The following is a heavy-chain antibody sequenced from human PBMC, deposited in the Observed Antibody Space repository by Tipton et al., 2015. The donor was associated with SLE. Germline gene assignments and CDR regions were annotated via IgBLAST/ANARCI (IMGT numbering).Heavy chain of an antibody. CDR3: ARDRYYDSSGLDAFDI. D-gene: IGHD3-22*01. CDR1: GFTFSSYA. CDR2: ISGSGGST. Sequence: SLRLSCAASGFTFSSYAMNWVRQAPGKGLEWVSGISGSGGSTYYADSVKGRFTISRDNSKNTLYLQMNSLRAEDTAVYYCARDRYYDSSGLDAFDIWGQGTLVTVSS. V-gene: IGHV3-23*01. J-gene: IGHJ3*02.